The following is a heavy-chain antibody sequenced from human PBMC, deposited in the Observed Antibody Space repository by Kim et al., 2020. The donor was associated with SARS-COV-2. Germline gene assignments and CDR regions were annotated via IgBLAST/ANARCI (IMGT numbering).Heavy chain of an antibody. J-gene: IGHJ4*02. D-gene: IGHD2-2*03. CDR1: GFTFIGHA. CDR2: IDGSDGTT. V-gene: IGHV3-23*01. CDR3: MKGGWGWIWDH. Sequence: GGSLRLSCTTSGFTFIGHAMSWVRQAPGQGLEWVSSIDGSDGTTYYVDSVKGRFTISRDDAKNTLYLQMRALRDDDTATYYCMKGGWGWIWDHWGQGTL.